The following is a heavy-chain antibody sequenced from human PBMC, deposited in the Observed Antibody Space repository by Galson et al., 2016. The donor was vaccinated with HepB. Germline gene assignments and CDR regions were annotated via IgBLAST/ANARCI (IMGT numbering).Heavy chain of an antibody. J-gene: IGHJ6*02. CDR2: ITTNGDDT. CDR1: GFSFSSYP. CDR3: VKSNLAAPGGFYGMDV. D-gene: IGHD6-13*01. V-gene: IGHV3-64D*06. Sequence: SLRLSCAASGFSFSSYPMHWVRQAPGKGLEYVSGITTNGDDTKYADSVKGRFTIFRDNSKNTLYLQMRSLRAEDTAVYYCVKSNLAAPGGFYGMDVWGQETMVTVSS.